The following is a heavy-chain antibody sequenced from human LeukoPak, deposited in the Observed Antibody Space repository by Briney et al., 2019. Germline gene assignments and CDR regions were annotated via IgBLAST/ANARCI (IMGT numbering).Heavy chain of an antibody. Sequence: SVKVSCKASGGTFSSYAISWVRQAPGQGLEWMGGIIPIFGTANYAQKFQGRVTITTDESTSTAYMELSSLRSEDTAVYYCARGPQPYYYDSSGFSAFDIWGQGTMVAVSS. CDR1: GGTFSSYA. V-gene: IGHV1-69*05. J-gene: IGHJ3*02. CDR2: IIPIFGTA. D-gene: IGHD3-22*01. CDR3: ARGPQPYYYDSSGFSAFDI.